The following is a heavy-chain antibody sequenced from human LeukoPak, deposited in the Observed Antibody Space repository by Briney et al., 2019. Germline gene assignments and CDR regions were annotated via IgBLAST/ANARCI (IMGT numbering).Heavy chain of an antibody. J-gene: IGHJ6*03. Sequence: SETLSLTCAVSGYSISSGYYWGWIRQPPGKGLEWIGSIYYSGSTYYNPSLKSRVTISVDTSKNQFSLKLSSVTAADTAVYYCARTYDSSGYYYYMDVWGKGTTVTVSS. CDR3: ARTYDSSGYYYYMDV. CDR1: GYSISSGYY. D-gene: IGHD3-22*01. V-gene: IGHV4-38-2*01. CDR2: IYYSGST.